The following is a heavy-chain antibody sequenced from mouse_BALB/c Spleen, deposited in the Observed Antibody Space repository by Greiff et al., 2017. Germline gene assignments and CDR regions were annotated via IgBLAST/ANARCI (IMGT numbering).Heavy chain of an antibody. CDR3: ARELYAMDY. J-gene: IGHJ4*01. V-gene: IGHV5-9-4*01. CDR1: GFTFSSYA. CDR2: ISSGGSYT. Sequence: EVQRVESGGGLVKPGGSLKLSCAASGFTFSSYAMSWVRQSPEKRLEWVAEISSGGSYTYYPDTVTGRFTISRDNAKNTLYLEMSSLRSEDTAMYYCARELYAMDYWGQGTSVTVSS.